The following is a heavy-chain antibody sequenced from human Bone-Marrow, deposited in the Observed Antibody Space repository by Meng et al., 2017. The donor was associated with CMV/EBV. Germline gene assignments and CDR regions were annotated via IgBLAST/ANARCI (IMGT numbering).Heavy chain of an antibody. V-gene: IGHV3-15*01. CDR1: GFSFSYAW. D-gene: IGHD3-10*01. CDR3: VGPDYSAGTQGTYYYYGMDV. CDR2: IKSKAHGETT. J-gene: IGHJ6*02. Sequence: GESLKISCAASGFSFSYAWMSWARQAPGKGLEWVGHIKSKAHGETTDYAAPVKGRFTISRDDSKNTLYLQMNSLKTEDTAVYYCVGPDYSAGTQGTYYYYGMDVWGQGTTVTVSS.